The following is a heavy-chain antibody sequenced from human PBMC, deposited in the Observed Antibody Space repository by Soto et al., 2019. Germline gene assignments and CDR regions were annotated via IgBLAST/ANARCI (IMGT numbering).Heavy chain of an antibody. CDR2: ISYSGST. D-gene: IGHD6-13*01. V-gene: IGHV4-59*01. J-gene: IGHJ4*02. CDR3: ARTKYTNSWYYFDN. Sequence: QVHLQESGPGLVKPSETLSLTCTVSGGSISGYFWSWIRQPPGKGLEWIGYISYSGSTNYNPSLKSRVTISLDTSKNQFSLKLSSVTAADTAVYYCARTKYTNSWYYFDNWGQGTLVTVSS. CDR1: GGSISGYF.